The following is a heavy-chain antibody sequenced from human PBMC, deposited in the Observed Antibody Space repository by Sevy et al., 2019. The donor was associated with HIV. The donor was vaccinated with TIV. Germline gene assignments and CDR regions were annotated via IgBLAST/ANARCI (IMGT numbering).Heavy chain of an antibody. J-gene: IGHJ3*02. CDR2: IYWNDDK. V-gene: IGHV2-5*01. CDR1: GFSLSTREVG. CDR3: AHTSYDTSGYYNHDAFDI. Sequence: SGPTLVRPTQTLTLTCTFSGFSLSTREVGVGWIRQPPGKALKWLALIYWNDDKRYSPSLKSRLTITKDTSKNQVILTMTHMDPVDTATYYCAHTSYDTSGYYNHDAFDIWGQGTMVTVSS. D-gene: IGHD3-22*01.